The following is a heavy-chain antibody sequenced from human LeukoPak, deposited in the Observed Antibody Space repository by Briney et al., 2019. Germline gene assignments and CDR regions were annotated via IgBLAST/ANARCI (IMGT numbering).Heavy chain of an antibody. CDR1: GFTFSSYS. CDR2: ISSSSSYI. J-gene: IGHJ5*02. CDR3: ARSGVVVAALERGVANWFDP. D-gene: IGHD2-15*01. V-gene: IGHV3-21*01. Sequence: GGSLRLSCAASGFTFSSYSMNWVRQAPGKGLEWVSSISSSSSYIYYADSVKGRFTISRDNAKNSMYLQMNSLRAEDTAVYYCARSGVVVAALERGVANWFDPWGQGTLVTVSS.